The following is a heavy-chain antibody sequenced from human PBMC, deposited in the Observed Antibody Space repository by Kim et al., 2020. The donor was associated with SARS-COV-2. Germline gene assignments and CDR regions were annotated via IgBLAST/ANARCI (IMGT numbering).Heavy chain of an antibody. Sequence: GGSLRLSCVVSGITLNSAWMSWVRQVPGKGLEWLGRIKTTGDGGTTDYAEFVEGRFIISRDDSKNTLYLQMNSLKTEDTGVYYCKTDGSWDGSGTFDHWG. J-gene: IGHJ4*01. CDR3: KTDGSWDGSGTFDH. CDR2: IKTTGDGGTT. V-gene: IGHV3-15*01. D-gene: IGHD3-10*01. CDR1: GITLNSAW.